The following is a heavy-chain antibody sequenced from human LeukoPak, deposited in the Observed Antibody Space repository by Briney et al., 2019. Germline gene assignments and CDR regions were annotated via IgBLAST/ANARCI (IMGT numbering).Heavy chain of an antibody. CDR1: GYSFTSYW. CDR2: IYPGDSDT. D-gene: IGHD2-2*01. Sequence: GESPKISCKASGYSFTSYWIGWVRQMPGKGLEWMGFIYPGDSDTRYSPSFQGQVTISADKSITTAYLQWSSLKASDTAMYYCARPGPSYCSSTSCSFIWGQGALVTVSS. CDR3: ARPGPSYCSSTSCSFI. V-gene: IGHV5-51*01. J-gene: IGHJ4*02.